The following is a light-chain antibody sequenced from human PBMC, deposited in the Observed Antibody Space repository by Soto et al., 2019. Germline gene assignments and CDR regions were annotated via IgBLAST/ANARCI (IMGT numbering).Light chain of an antibody. CDR3: QQYGSSQLT. V-gene: IGKV3-20*01. J-gene: IGKJ4*01. CDR1: QSVSSSY. Sequence: EIVLTQSPGTLSLSPGERATLSCRAGQSVSSSYLAWYQQKPGQAPRLLIYGASSRATGIPDRFSGRGSGTDFTLTISRPEPEDFAVYYCQQYGSSQLTFGGGTKVEIK. CDR2: GAS.